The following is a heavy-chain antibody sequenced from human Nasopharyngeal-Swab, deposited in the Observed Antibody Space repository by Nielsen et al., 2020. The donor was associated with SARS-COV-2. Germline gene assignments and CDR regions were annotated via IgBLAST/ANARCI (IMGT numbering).Heavy chain of an antibody. J-gene: IGHJ4*02. CDR3: ARAGRTIFGVVTSFDY. V-gene: IGHV4-31*03. D-gene: IGHD3-3*01. CDR2: IYYSGST. CDR1: GGSISSGGYY. Sequence: SETLSLTCTVSGGSISSGGYYWSWIRQLPGKGLEWIGYIYYSGSTYYNPSLKSRVTISVDTSKNQFSLKLSSVTAADTAVYYCARAGRTIFGVVTSFDYWGQGTLVTVSS.